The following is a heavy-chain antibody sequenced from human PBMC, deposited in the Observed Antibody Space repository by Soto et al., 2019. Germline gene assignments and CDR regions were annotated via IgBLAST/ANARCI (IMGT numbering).Heavy chain of an antibody. CDR1: GFTFNTYA. CDR3: ARGAITVLRGVDY. Sequence: QVHLEESGGGVVHPGRSLRLSCAASGFTFNTYAVHWVHQAPGKGLEWVAVVSSDGSNKYYSDSVKGRFSISRDNSNNTLSLQMNSLRTEDTAVYYCARGAITVLRGVDYWGRGTLVTVSS. CDR2: VSSDGSNK. J-gene: IGHJ4*02. D-gene: IGHD3-10*01. V-gene: IGHV3-30*04.